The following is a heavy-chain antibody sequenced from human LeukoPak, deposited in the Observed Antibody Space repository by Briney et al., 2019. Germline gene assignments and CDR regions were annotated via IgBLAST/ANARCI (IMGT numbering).Heavy chain of an antibody. CDR1: GFTFSSYA. CDR2: ITGSGGST. D-gene: IGHD7-27*01. V-gene: IGHV3-23*01. CDR3: ATERNWVFDY. Sequence: PGGSLRLSCAASGFTFSSYAMSWVRQAPGKGLEWVSAITGSGGSTYYADSVKGRFTISRDNSKNTLYVQMNSLRAEDTAVYYCATERNWVFDYWGQGTLVTVSS. J-gene: IGHJ4*02.